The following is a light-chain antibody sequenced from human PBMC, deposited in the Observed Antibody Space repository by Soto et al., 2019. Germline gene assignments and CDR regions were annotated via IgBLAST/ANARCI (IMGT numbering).Light chain of an antibody. CDR2: EVS. V-gene: IGLV2-14*01. CDR3: SSYTRTSSHYL. Sequence: QSVLTQPASVSGSPGQSITISCTGTSSDVGGYDYVSWYQQRPGKAPTLIIFEVSYRPSGVSNRFSCSKTGNTASLTISGLQAEDEAPYFCSSYTRTSSHYLFGTGTKVTVL. J-gene: IGLJ1*01. CDR1: SSDVGGYDY.